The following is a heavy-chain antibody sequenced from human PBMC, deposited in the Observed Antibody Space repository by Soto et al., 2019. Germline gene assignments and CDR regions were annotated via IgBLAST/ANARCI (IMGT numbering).Heavy chain of an antibody. D-gene: IGHD6-13*01. V-gene: IGHV1-3*01. CDR1: GYSFTSYV. CDR2: INGGSGHT. CDR3: ARDSISAAGSYSDY. J-gene: IGHJ4*02. Sequence: GASVKVSCKASGYSFTSYVMHWLRQAPGQRLEWMGWINGGSGHTEYSQNFQDRVTITMDTSASTAYMELSSLRSEDTAVYYCARDSISAAGSYSDYWGQGTLVTVSS.